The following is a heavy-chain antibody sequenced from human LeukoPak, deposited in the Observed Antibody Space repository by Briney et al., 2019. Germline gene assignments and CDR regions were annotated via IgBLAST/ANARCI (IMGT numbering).Heavy chain of an antibody. D-gene: IGHD2-15*01. CDR3: ARDRSQYCSGGSCYSGSVGWFDP. J-gene: IGHJ5*02. CDR1: GYTFTSYG. V-gene: IGHV1-18*04. Sequence: ASVKVSCKASGYTFTSYGISWVRQAPGQGVKWMGWISAYNGNTNYAQKLQGRVTMTTDTSTSTAYMELRSLRSDDTAVYYCARDRSQYCSGGSCYSGSVGWFDPWGQGTLVTVSS. CDR2: ISAYNGNT.